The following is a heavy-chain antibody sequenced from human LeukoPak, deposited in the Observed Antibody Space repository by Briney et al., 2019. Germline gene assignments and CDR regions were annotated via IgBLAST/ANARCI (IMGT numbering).Heavy chain of an antibody. Sequence: GGSLRLSCAGSGFTFSYYGMTWVRQAPGKGLEWVATIKQDGSEKYYVDSVKGRFTISRDNAKNSLYLQMNSLGAEDTAVYYCARDVGKGFDCWGQGTLVTVSS. J-gene: IGHJ4*02. V-gene: IGHV3-7*01. CDR1: GFTFSYYG. CDR3: ARDVGKGFDC. CDR2: IKQDGSEK. D-gene: IGHD1-26*01.